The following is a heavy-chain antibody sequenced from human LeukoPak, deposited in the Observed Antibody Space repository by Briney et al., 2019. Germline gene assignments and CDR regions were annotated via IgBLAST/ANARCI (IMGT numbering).Heavy chain of an antibody. CDR3: AKDELYDSGLDDAFDI. J-gene: IGHJ3*02. Sequence: GGSLRLSCAASGFTFSSYAMHWVRQAPGKGLEWVAVISYDGSNKYYADSVKGRFTISRDNSKNTLYLQMNSLRAEDTAVYYCAKDELYDSGLDDAFDIWGQGTMVTVSS. D-gene: IGHD1-26*01. CDR2: ISYDGSNK. V-gene: IGHV3-30*07. CDR1: GFTFSSYA.